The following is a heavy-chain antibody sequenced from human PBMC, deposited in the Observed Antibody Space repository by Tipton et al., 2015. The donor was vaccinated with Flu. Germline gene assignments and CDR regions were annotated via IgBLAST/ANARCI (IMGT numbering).Heavy chain of an antibody. J-gene: IGHJ4*02. V-gene: IGHV3-23*01. Sequence: GSLRLSCATSGFTFSSYAINWVRQAPGKGLEWVSAISGSGGNTYYADSVKGRFTISRDNSKNTLYLQINSLRAEDTAVYYCAAFCGGDCSIFNYWGQGTLVTVSS. CDR3: AAFCGGDCSIFNY. CDR2: ISGSGGNT. CDR1: GFTFSSYA. D-gene: IGHD2-21*01.